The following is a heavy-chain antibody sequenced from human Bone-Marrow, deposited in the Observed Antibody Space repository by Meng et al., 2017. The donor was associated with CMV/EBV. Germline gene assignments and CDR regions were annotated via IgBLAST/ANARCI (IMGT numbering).Heavy chain of an antibody. Sequence: SVKVSCKASGYSFTSYDMHWVRQAPGQGLEWMGWINPILGIANYAQKFQGRVTITRDESTSAAFMELSSLRSEDTCVYYCARDRTGGCSITSCYNYYDDYDLDVWGQGTMVTVSS. CDR1: GYSFTSYD. D-gene: IGHD2-2*02. CDR3: ARDRTGGCSITSCYNYYDDYDLDV. CDR2: INPILGIA. V-gene: IGHV1-69*10. J-gene: IGHJ6*02.